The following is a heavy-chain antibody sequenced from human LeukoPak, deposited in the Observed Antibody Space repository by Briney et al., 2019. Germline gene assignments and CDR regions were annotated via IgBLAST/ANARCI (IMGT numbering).Heavy chain of an antibody. CDR3: AREVPYDSSRYYQPFDY. Sequence: ASVKVSCKASGYTFNNFGIHWVRQTPGQGLEWMGWISAYNGLTNYAQKLQGRVTMTTDTSTSTAYMELRSLRSDDTAVFYCAREVPYDSSRYYQPFDYWGQGTLVTVSS. J-gene: IGHJ4*02. D-gene: IGHD3-22*01. CDR1: GYTFNNFG. CDR2: ISAYNGLT. V-gene: IGHV1-18*01.